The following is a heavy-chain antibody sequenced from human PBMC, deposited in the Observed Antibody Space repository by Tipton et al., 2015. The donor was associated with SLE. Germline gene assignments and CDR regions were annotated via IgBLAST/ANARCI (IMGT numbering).Heavy chain of an antibody. V-gene: IGHV4-34*01. Sequence: TLSLTCAVYGGSFSGYYWGWIRQPPGKGLEWIGEINHSGSTNYNPSLKSRVTISVDTSKNQFSLKLSSVTAADTAVYYCARGGSLYSNGWFDPWGQGTLVTVSS. J-gene: IGHJ5*02. CDR3: ARGGSLYSNGWFDP. CDR1: GGSFSGYY. CDR2: INHSGST. D-gene: IGHD4-11*01.